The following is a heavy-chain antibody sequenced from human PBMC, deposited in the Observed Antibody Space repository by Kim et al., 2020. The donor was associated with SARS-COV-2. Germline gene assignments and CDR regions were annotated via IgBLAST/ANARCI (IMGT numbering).Heavy chain of an antibody. D-gene: IGHD3-10*01. CDR2: ISAYNGNT. Sequence: ASVKVSCKASGYTFTSYGISWVRQAPGQGLEWMGWISAYNGNTNYAQKLQGRVTMTRDTSTSTAYMELRRLRSDDTAVYYCARDPLWFGELLFPYYFYYYGMDVWGQGTMVTVSS. V-gene: IGHV1-18*01. J-gene: IGHJ6*02. CDR3: ARDPLWFGELLFPYYFYYYGMDV. CDR1: GYTFTSYG.